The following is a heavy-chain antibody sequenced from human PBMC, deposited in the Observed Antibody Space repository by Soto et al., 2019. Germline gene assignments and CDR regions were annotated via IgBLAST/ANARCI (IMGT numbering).Heavy chain of an antibody. CDR3: AKDRQFRSYYESAGHYNN. D-gene: IGHD3-10*01. CDR1: GFTFKNYD. J-gene: IGHJ4*02. Sequence: EVQLLESGGGLVQPGGSLRLSCVASGFTFKNYDMRWVRQAPGKGLEWVSGISGSGGVTYYADSVKGRFTISRDNSKNTLYLQMNSLRANDTAVYYCAKDRQFRSYYESAGHYNNLGQGTLVTVSS. CDR2: ISGSGGVT. V-gene: IGHV3-23*01.